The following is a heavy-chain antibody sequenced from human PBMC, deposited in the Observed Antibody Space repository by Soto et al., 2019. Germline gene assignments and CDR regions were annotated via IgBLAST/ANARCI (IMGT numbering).Heavy chain of an antibody. CDR3: ASGFQEYSSGWYGGY. J-gene: IGHJ4*02. CDR2: INHSGST. D-gene: IGHD6-19*01. CDR1: GGSFSGYY. V-gene: IGHV4-34*01. Sequence: QVQLQQWGAGLLKPSETLSLTCAVYGGSFSGYYWSWIRQPPGKGLEWIGEINHSGSTNYNPSLKSRVTISVDTSKNQFSLKLSSVTAADTAVYYCASGFQEYSSGWYGGYWGQGTLVTVSS.